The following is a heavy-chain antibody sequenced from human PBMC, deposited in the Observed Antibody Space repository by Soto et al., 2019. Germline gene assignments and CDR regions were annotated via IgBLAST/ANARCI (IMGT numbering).Heavy chain of an antibody. J-gene: IGHJ3*02. CDR3: ARDRSQLGAFDI. V-gene: IGHV1-69*04. Sequence: SVKVSCKASGGTFSSYTISWVRQAPGQGLEWMGRIIPILGIANYAQKFQGRVTITADKSTSTAYMELSSLRSEDTAVYYCARDRSQLGAFDIWGQGTMVTVSS. D-gene: IGHD6-13*01. CDR2: IIPILGIA. CDR1: GGTFSSYT.